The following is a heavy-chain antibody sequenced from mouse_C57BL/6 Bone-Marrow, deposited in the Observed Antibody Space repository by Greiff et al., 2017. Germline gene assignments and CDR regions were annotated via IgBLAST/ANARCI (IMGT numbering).Heavy chain of an antibody. CDR1: GYTFTSYW. V-gene: IGHV1-64*01. D-gene: IGHD2-3*01. CDR2: IHPNSGST. Sequence: VQLQQSGAELVKPGASVKLSCKASGYTFTSYWMHWVKQRPGQGLEWIGMIHPNSGSTNYNEKFKSKATLTVDKSSSTAYMQLSSLTSEDSAVYYWARRRLLRRGYAMDYWGQGTSVTVSS. J-gene: IGHJ4*01. CDR3: ARRRLLRRGYAMDY.